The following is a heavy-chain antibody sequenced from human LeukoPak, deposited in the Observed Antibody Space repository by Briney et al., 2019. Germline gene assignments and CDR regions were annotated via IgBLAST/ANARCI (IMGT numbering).Heavy chain of an antibody. CDR1: GYTFTGYF. V-gene: IGHV1-2*02. D-gene: IGHD6-13*01. J-gene: IGHJ4*02. CDR3: ARVMDSSSRYYFDY. Sequence: ASVKVSCKASGYTFTGYFMHWVRQAPGQGLVWMGWINPDSGGTAYAQKFQGRVTMTRDPSISTAYMELSRLRSDDTAVYYCARVMDSSSRYYFDYWGQGTLVTVSS. CDR2: INPDSGGT.